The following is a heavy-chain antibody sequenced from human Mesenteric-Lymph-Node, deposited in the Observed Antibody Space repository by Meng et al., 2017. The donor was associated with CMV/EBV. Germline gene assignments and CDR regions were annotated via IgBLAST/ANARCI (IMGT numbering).Heavy chain of an antibody. D-gene: IGHD3-10*01. V-gene: IGHV3-11*01. Sequence: GGSLRLSCAACGFNFSDYYMNWMRLAPGKGLEWVSYSSSSDNTIHYADSVKGRFTISRDNSKNTVYLQMNSLRAEDTALYYCARDYGGYNDYWGQGTLVTVSS. CDR3: ARDYGGYNDY. J-gene: IGHJ4*02. CDR1: GFNFSDYY. CDR2: SSSSDNTI.